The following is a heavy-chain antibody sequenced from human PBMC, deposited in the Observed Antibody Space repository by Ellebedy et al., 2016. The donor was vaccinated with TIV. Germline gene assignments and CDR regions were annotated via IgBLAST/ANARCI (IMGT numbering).Heavy chain of an antibody. D-gene: IGHD3-22*01. CDR1: GGSFSGYY. Sequence: SETLSLTXAVYGGSFSGYYWSWIRQPPGKGLEWIGEINHSGSTNYNPSLKSRVTISVDTSKNQFSLKLSSVTAADTAVYYCARGAMIVGQLPFDYWGQGTLVTVSS. J-gene: IGHJ4*02. V-gene: IGHV4-34*01. CDR3: ARGAMIVGQLPFDY. CDR2: INHSGST.